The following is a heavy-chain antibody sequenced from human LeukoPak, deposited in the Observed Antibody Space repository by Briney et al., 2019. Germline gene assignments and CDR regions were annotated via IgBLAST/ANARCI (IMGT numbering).Heavy chain of an antibody. CDR3: ARDQWYYYDSSDAFDI. V-gene: IGHV4-39*07. D-gene: IGHD3-22*01. J-gene: IGHJ3*02. Sequence: SETLSLTCTVSGGSISSSSYYWGWIRQPPGKGLEWIGSIYYSGSTYYNPSLKSRVTISVDTSKNQFSLKLSSVTAADTAVYYCARDQWYYYDSSDAFDIWGQGTMVTVSS. CDR1: GGSISSSSYY. CDR2: IYYSGST.